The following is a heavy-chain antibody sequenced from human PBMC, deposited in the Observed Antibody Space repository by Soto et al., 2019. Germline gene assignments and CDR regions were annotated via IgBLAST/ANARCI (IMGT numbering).Heavy chain of an antibody. D-gene: IGHD3-10*01. Sequence: PGGSLRLSCAASGFTFSSYCMHWVRQAPGKGLEWVAVISYDGSNKYYADSVKGRFTISRDNSKNTLYLQMNSLRAEDTAVYYCAKDIYGRVSADDYWGQGTLVTVSS. CDR2: ISYDGSNK. CDR1: GFTFSSYC. J-gene: IGHJ4*02. CDR3: AKDIYGRVSADDY. V-gene: IGHV3-30*18.